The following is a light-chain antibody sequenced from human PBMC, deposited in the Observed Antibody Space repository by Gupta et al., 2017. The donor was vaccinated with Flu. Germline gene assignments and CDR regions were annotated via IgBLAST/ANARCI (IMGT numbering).Light chain of an antibody. Sequence: QSVLTQPPSASGTPGQRVTISCSGRRSNIGNNYVYWYQQLPGKAPKLLFYRDDQRPSGVPDRFSGSKSVTSASLAIADLRAEDEAEYFCSSWDHSRGGPVFGGGTKVTVL. CDR3: SSWDHSRGGPV. J-gene: IGLJ3*02. CDR1: RSNIGNNY. V-gene: IGLV1-47*01. CDR2: RDD.